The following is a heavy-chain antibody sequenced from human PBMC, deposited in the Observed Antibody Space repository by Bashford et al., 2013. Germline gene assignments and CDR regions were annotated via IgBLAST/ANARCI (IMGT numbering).Heavy chain of an antibody. J-gene: IGHJ3*02. V-gene: IGHV3-21*01. CDR1: GFTFSSYS. D-gene: IGHD4-17*01. CDR3: ARARSYGEPGLGAFDI. Sequence: GSLRLSCAASGFTFSSYSMNWVRQAPGKGLEWVSSISSSSSYIYYADSVKGRFTISRDNAKNSLYLQMNSLRAEDTAVYYCARARSYGEPGLGAFDIWGQGTMVTVSS. CDR2: ISSSSSYI.